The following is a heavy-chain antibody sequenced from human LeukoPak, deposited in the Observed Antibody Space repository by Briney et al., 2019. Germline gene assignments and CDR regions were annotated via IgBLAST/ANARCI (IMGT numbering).Heavy chain of an antibody. J-gene: IGHJ4*02. CDR1: GGTFSSYA. CDR3: ARELPAAIRIFDN. D-gene: IGHD2-2*02. V-gene: IGHV1-69*13. Sequence: GASVKVSCKASGGTFSSYAISWVRQAPGQGLEWMGGIIPIFGTANYAQKFQGRVTITADESTSTAYMELSSLRSEDTAVYYCARELPAAIRIFDNWGQGTLVTVSS. CDR2: IIPIFGTA.